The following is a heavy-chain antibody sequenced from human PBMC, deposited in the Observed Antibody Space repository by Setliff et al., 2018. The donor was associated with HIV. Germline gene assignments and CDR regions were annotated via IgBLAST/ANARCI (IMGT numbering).Heavy chain of an antibody. CDR2: FDPQDGET. CDR3: TTVSYYHDRDAYLGVFDN. CDR1: GYTLTEVS. J-gene: IGHJ4*02. V-gene: IGHV1-24*01. D-gene: IGHD3-22*01. Sequence: ASVKVSCKASGYTLTEVSMHWVRQAPKKGLEWMGYFDPQDGETVHAQKFHGRLTVTEDTSTDSAYMDLISLESEDTGIYYCTTVSYYHDRDAYLGVFDNWGQGTLVTVSS.